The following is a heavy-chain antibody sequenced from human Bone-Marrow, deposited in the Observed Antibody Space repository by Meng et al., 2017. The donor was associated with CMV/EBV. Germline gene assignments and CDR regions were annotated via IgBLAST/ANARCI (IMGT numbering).Heavy chain of an antibody. D-gene: IGHD3-3*01. V-gene: IGHV3-21*01. CDR3: AGFGVTITNGLDV. Sequence: ETLSLTCAVYGGSFSGYYWNWVRQAPGKGLEWVSSISTTSSYIYYADSLKGRFTISRDNAKNTLYLHISSLRVEDTAVYYCAGFGVTITNGLDVWGRGTTVTVSS. CDR2: ISTTSSYI. CDR1: GGSFSGYY. J-gene: IGHJ6*02.